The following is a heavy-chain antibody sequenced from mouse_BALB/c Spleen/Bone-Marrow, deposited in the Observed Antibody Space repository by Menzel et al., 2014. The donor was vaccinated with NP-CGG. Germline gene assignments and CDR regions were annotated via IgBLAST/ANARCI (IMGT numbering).Heavy chain of an antibody. D-gene: IGHD1-1*01. Sequence: VQLQQSGAELVKPGASVKLSCTASGFNIKDTYMHWVKQRPEQGLEWIGRIDPANGNTKYDPKFQGKATITADTSSNTAYLQLNSLTSEDTAVYYCANYYYGSSLFAYWGQGTLVTVSA. V-gene: IGHV14-3*02. J-gene: IGHJ3*01. CDR3: ANYYYGSSLFAY. CDR1: GFNIKDTY. CDR2: IDPANGNT.